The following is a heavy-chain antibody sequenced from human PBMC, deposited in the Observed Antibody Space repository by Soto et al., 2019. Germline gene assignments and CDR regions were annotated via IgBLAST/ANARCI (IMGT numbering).Heavy chain of an antibody. J-gene: IGHJ4*02. CDR1: GGSFSGYY. V-gene: IGHV4-34*01. CDR3: ARGDFPEYSSSSDFDY. CDR2: INHSGST. Sequence: SQTLSLTCAVYGGSFSGYYWSWIRQPPGKGLEWIGEINHSGSTNYNPSLKSRVTISVDTSKNQFSLKLSSVTAADTAVYYCARGDFPEYSSSSDFDYWGQGTLVTVSS. D-gene: IGHD6-6*01.